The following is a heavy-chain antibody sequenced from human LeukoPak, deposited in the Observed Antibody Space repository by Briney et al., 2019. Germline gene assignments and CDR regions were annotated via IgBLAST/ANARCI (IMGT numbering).Heavy chain of an antibody. J-gene: IGHJ5*02. V-gene: IGHV4-31*03. CDR3: ARDSAEWFGELSDWFDP. CDR2: IYYSGST. Sequence: PSQTLSLTCTVSGGSISSGGYYWSWIRQHPGKGLEWIGYIYYSGSTYYNPSLKSRVTMSVDTSKNQFSLKLSSVTAADTAVYYCARDSAEWFGELSDWFDPWGQGTLVTVSS. CDR1: GGSISSGGYY. D-gene: IGHD3-10*01.